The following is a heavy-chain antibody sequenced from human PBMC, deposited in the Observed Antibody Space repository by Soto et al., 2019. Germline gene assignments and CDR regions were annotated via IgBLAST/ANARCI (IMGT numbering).Heavy chain of an antibody. CDR1: GASVSSGSHY. CDR3: ARGSTDSYPGSRIFDF. D-gene: IGHD3-10*01. V-gene: IGHV4-61*01. Sequence: SETLSLTCSVSGASVSSGSHYWSWIRQSPGKGLEWIGFIYYSGSTNYNPSLKSRVTISVDTSKNQFSLKVSSVTAADTAVYFCARGSTDSYPGSRIFDFWGRGTLVTVSS. J-gene: IGHJ4*02. CDR2: IYYSGST.